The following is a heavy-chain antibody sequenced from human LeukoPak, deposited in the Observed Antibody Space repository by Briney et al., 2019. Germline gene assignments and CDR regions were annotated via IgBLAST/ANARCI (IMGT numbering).Heavy chain of an antibody. J-gene: IGHJ4*02. CDR2: IFYSGTT. D-gene: IGHD6-19*01. CDR1: AGSISTTTYY. V-gene: IGHV4-39*01. Sequence: SETLSLTCTVSAGSISTTTYYCAWIRQPPGKGLEYIGDIFYSGTTYYNPSLKSRVTISVDTSKNQFSLKLSSVTAADTALYYCARHEVGSSGHPALFDYWGQGILVTVSS. CDR3: ARHEVGSSGHPALFDY.